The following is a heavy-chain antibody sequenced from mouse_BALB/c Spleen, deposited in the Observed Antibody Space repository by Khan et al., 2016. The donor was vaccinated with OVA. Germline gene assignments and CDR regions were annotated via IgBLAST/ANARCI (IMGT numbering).Heavy chain of an antibody. CDR3: VRDFWVVFAY. J-gene: IGHJ3*01. CDR2: IDPANGNP. D-gene: IGHD4-1*01. Sequence: VQLKQSGAELVKPGASVKLSCTASGFNIKDTYMHWVKRRPEQGLVWIGRIDPANGNPKYDPKFQGKATITADTSSNTAYLQLSSLTSEDAAVYYCVRDFWVVFAYWGQGTLVTVSA. CDR1: GFNIKDTY. V-gene: IGHV14-3*02.